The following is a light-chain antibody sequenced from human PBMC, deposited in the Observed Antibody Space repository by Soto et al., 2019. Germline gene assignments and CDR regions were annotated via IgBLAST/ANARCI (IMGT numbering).Light chain of an antibody. CDR1: QSVSSSY. Sequence: EIVMTQSPATLSVSPGERATLSCRAIQSVSSSYLAWYQQKLGQAPRLLIYGASSRATGIPDRFSGSGSGTDFTLTISRLEPEDFAVYYCQQYGSSRTWTFGQGTKVDIK. J-gene: IGKJ1*01. CDR3: QQYGSSRTWT. CDR2: GAS. V-gene: IGKV3-20*01.